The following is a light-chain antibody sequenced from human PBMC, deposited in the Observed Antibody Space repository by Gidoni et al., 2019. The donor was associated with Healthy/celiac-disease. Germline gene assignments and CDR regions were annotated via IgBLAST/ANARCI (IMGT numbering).Light chain of an antibody. V-gene: IGKV4-1*01. J-gene: IGKJ1*01. CDR3: QQYYSTPWT. CDR2: WAS. Sequence: DIVMTQSPDSLAVSLGERATINCKSSQHVLYSSNNKNYLAWYQQKPGQPPKLRIYWASTRESGVPDRFSGSGSGTDFTLTISSLQAEDVAVYYCQQYYSTPWTFGQGTKVEIK. CDR1: QHVLYSSNNKNY.